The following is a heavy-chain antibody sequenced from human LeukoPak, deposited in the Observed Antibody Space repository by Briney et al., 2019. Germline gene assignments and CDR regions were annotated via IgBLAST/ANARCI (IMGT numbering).Heavy chain of an antibody. CDR1: GYTLTELS. V-gene: IGHV1-24*01. CDR2: FDPEDGET. D-gene: IGHD6-19*01. Sequence: ASVKVSCKVSGYTLTELSMHWVRQAPGKGLEWMGGFDPEDGETIYAQRFQGRVTMTEDTSTDTAYMELSSLRSEDTAVYYCATQYSSGWYGHFDYWGQGTLVTVSS. CDR3: ATQYSSGWYGHFDY. J-gene: IGHJ4*02.